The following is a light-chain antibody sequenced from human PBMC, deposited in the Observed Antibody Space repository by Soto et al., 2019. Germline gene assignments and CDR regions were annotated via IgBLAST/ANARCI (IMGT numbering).Light chain of an antibody. J-gene: IGKJ2*01. V-gene: IGKV3-11*01. CDR1: QSVSSY. Sequence: EIVLTQSPATLSLSPGERATLSCRASQSVSSYLAWYQQKPGQAPRLLIYDASIRATGIPARFSGSGSGTDFTRTISSLEPGDFALYYCQQRSNWPPMYTFGQGTKLEIK. CDR2: DAS. CDR3: QQRSNWPPMYT.